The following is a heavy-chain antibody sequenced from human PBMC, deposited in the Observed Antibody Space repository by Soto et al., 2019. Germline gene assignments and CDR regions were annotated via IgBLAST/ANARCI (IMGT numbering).Heavy chain of an antibody. V-gene: IGHV1-18*01. J-gene: IGHJ3*02. CDR1: GYTFTSYG. Sequence: QVQLVQSGAEVKNPGASVKVSCKASGYTFTSYGISWVRQAPGQGPEWMGRISTYNGNTNYVQKLQGRVTMTTDTSTNTAYMELRSLIYDDTAVYYCARDPGYSTTWHQAFDIWGQGTMVTVSS. CDR3: ARDPGYSTTWHQAFDI. D-gene: IGHD6-13*01. CDR2: ISTYNGNT.